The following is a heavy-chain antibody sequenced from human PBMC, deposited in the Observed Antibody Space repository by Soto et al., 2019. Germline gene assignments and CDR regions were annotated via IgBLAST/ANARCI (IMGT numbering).Heavy chain of an antibody. D-gene: IGHD6-13*01. CDR3: AREAGGISSAGEPYYYYGMDV. CDR1: GGSFSGYY. Sequence: TLSLTCAVYGGSFSGYYWRWIRQPPGKGLEWIGEINHSGSTNYNPSLKSRVTVLIDTSKNLFFLKVSSVTAADTAVYYCAREAGGISSAGEPYYYYGMDVWGQGTTVTVSS. J-gene: IGHJ6*02. V-gene: IGHV4-34*01. CDR2: INHSGST.